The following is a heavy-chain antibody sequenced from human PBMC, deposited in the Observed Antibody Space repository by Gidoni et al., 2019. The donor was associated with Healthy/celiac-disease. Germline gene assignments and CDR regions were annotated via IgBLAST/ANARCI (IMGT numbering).Heavy chain of an antibody. J-gene: IGHJ4*02. V-gene: IGHV3-64D*06. D-gene: IGHD3-9*01. Sequence: EVQLVESGGGLVQPGGSLRLSCSASGFTFSSYAMHWVRQAPGKGLEYVSAISSNGGSTYYADSVKGRFTISRDNSKNTLYLQMSSLRAEDTAVYYCVKGNYDILTGYSSQNYFDYWGQETLVTVSS. CDR3: VKGNYDILTGYSSQNYFDY. CDR1: GFTFSSYA. CDR2: ISSNGGST.